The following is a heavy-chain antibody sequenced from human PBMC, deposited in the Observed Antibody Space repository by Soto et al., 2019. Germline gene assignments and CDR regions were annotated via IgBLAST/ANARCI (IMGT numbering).Heavy chain of an antibody. J-gene: IGHJ5*01. V-gene: IGHV3-7*05. CDR2: VNPDGSET. Sequence: EMRLVESGGDLVQPGESLTISCAASELTPSRYWMTWVRQAPGKGLEWVGNVNPDGSETDFADFVRGRFTISRDNAKNSLYLQMNSLRVDDTAVYFCARGKGWVDSWGQGTLVTVSS. CDR1: ELTPSRYW. CDR3: ARGKGWVDS.